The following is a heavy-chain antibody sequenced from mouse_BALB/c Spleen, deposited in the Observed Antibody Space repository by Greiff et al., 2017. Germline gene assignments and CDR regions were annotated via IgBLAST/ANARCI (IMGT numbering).Heavy chain of an antibody. CDR1: GFTFSDYY. CDR3: AREGTTAGGFAY. D-gene: IGHD1-2*01. J-gene: IGHJ3*01. Sequence: EVKLMESGGGLVKPGGSLKLSCAASGFTFSDYYMYWVRQTPEKRLEWVATISDGGSYTYYPDSVKGRFTISRDNAKNNLYLQMSSLKSEDTAMYYCAREGTTAGGFAYWGQGTLVTVSA. V-gene: IGHV5-4*02. CDR2: ISDGGSYT.